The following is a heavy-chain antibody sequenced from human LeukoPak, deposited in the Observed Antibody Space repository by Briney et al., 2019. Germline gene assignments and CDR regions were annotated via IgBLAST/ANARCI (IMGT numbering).Heavy chain of an antibody. CDR3: ARLGTVGTNY. CDR2: INHSGST. V-gene: IGHV4-34*01. Sequence: PSETLSLTCAVYGGSFSGYYWSWIRQPPGKGLEWIGEINHSGSTNYNPSLKSRVTISVDTSKNQFSLKLSSVTAADTAVYYCARLGTVGTNYWGQETLVTVSS. J-gene: IGHJ4*02. CDR1: GGSFSGYY.